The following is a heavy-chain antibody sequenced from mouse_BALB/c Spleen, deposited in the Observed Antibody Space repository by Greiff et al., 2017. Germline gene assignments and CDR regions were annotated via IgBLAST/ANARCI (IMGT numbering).Heavy chain of an antibody. D-gene: IGHD2-3*01. CDR3: TRSASYGGYYYAVDY. V-gene: IGHV1S81*02. Sequence: QVQLQQSGAELVKPGASVKLSCKASGYTFTSYYMYWVKQRPGQGLEWIGEINPSNGGTNFNEKFKSKATLTVDKSSSTAYMQLSSLTSEDSAVYYCTRSASYGGYYYAVDYWGQGTSVTVSS. J-gene: IGHJ4*01. CDR2: INPSNGGT. CDR1: GYTFTSYY.